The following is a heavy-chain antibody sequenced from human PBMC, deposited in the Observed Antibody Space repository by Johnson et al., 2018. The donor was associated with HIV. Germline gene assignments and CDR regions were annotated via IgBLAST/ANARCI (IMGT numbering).Heavy chain of an antibody. Sequence: QVQVLESGGGVVQPGSSLRLSCAASGFTFSNYAVHWVRQAPGKGLEWVAVISSDGSAKYYADSVKGPFTISRDNSKNTLYLQLNTLRAADTALYYCARDWDAYGAFDIWGQGTMVTVSS. CDR2: ISSDGSAK. J-gene: IGHJ3*02. CDR3: ARDWDAYGAFDI. CDR1: GFTFSNYA. V-gene: IGHV3-30-3*01. D-gene: IGHD1-26*01.